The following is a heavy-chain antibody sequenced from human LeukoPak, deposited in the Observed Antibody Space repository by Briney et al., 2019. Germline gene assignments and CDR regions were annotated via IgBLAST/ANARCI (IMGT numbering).Heavy chain of an antibody. V-gene: IGHV4-34*01. CDR1: GGSLTRYS. Sequence: SETLSLTCAVHGGSLTRYSWAWVRQPPGEGLEWIGEINQVERAIYSPPLESRVSISLEASKNQFFLQLTSVAAADTAMYYCARGRATPSRLFFDYYFMDVWGPGTPVTVSS. D-gene: IGHD2-15*01. CDR3: ARGRATPSRLFFDYYFMDV. J-gene: IGHJ6*03. CDR2: INQVERA.